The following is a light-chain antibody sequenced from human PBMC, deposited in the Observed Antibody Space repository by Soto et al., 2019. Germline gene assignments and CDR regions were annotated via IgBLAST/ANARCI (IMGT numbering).Light chain of an antibody. CDR2: ITTDGSH. CDR1: SGHNNNA. J-gene: IGLJ1*01. V-gene: IGLV4-69*02. Sequence: QAVVTQSPSASASLGASVRLTCTLSSGHNNNAVAWHQQQPEKGPRYLMKITTDGSHSRGDGIPDRFSGASSGAERYLIISSLQSEDEADFYCQTWDTGILVFGTGTKVTVL. CDR3: QTWDTGILV.